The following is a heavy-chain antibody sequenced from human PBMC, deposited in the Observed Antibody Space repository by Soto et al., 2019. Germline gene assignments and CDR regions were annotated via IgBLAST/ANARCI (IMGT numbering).Heavy chain of an antibody. CDR3: ARAPQTVAGAGIWY. CDR2: ISGYNGDT. CDR1: GYTFTSYG. J-gene: IGHJ4*02. V-gene: IGHV1-18*04. D-gene: IGHD6-13*01. Sequence: SVKVSFKASGYTFTSYGISWVRQAPGQGLEWMGWISGYNGDTNYAQKLQGRVTMTTDTSTSTAYMELRSLRSDDTAVYYCARAPQTVAGAGIWYWGQGTLVTVSS.